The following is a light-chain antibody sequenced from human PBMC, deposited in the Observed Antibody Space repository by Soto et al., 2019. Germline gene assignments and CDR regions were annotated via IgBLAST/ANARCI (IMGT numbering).Light chain of an antibody. CDR3: QQTNSFPLT. CDR1: QGISTS. Sequence: DIRMTRSPSSVSASVGDGVTITCRASQGISTSLGWYQQKPGKAPKLLIYAASSLQSGVPSRFSGTGSGKDFTLTISSLQPEDFATYYCQQTNSFPLTFGGGTKVDIX. CDR2: AAS. J-gene: IGKJ4*01. V-gene: IGKV1D-12*01.